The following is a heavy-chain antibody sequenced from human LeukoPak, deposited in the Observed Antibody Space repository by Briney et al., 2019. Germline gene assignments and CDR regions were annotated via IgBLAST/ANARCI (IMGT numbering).Heavy chain of an antibody. CDR3: AKTVAGPYYFDY. CDR1: GFTFSIYA. Sequence: GGSLRLSCAASGFTFSIYAMSWIRQAPGKGLECVSAISGSGGSTYYADSVKGRFTISRDNSKNPLYLQMNSLRAEDTAVYYCAKTVAGPYYFDYWGQGTLVTVSS. J-gene: IGHJ4*02. D-gene: IGHD6-19*01. V-gene: IGHV3-23*01. CDR2: ISGSGGST.